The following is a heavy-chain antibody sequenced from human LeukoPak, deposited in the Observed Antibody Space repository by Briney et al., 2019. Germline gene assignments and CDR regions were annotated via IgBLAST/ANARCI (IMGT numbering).Heavy chain of an antibody. V-gene: IGHV3-74*01. J-gene: IGHJ3*02. D-gene: IGHD3-9*01. CDR2: INRDGSSS. CDR1: GFTFSSYW. Sequence: PPGGSLRLSCAASGFTFSSYWMHWVRQAPGKGLGWVSCINRDGSSSRYADSVKGRFTLSRATATNTLYLQMSSLRAEDTAVYYCARAHYLVMDAFDIWGQGTMVTVSS. CDR3: ARAHYLVMDAFDI.